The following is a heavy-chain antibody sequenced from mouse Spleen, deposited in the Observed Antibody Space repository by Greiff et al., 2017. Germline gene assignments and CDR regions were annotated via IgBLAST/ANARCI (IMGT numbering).Heavy chain of an antibody. V-gene: IGHV1-18*01. CDR1: GYTFTDYN. Sequence: EVQVVESGPELVKPGASVKIPCKASGYTFTDYNMDWVKQSHGKSLEWIGDINPNNGGTIYNQKFKGKATLTVDKSSSTAYMELRSLTSEDTAVYYCASGVYYVSSYWFAYWGQGTLVTVSA. CDR2: INPNNGGT. J-gene: IGHJ3*01. CDR3: ASGVYYVSSYWFAY. D-gene: IGHD1-1*01.